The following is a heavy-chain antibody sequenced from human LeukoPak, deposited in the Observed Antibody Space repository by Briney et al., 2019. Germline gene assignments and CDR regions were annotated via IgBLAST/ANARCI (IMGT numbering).Heavy chain of an antibody. CDR3: TRVANGIDY. Sequence: GGSLRLSCAASGFTFSDYYMDWVRQAPGKGLEWVGRIRNKANSYTTEYAASVKGRFTVSRDDSKNSLYLQMNSLKTEDTAVYYCTRVANGIDYWGQGTLVTVSS. CDR2: IRNKANSYTT. J-gene: IGHJ4*02. CDR1: GFTFSDYY. V-gene: IGHV3-72*01.